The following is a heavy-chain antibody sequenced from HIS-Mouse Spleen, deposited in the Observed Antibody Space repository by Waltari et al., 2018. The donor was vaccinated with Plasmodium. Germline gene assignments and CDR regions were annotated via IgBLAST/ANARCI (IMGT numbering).Heavy chain of an antibody. Sequence: QVQLQQWGAGLLKPSETLSLTCAVYGGSFSGYYWSWIRQPPWKGLEWIGEIKHSGSTNYNPSLKSGVTISVDTSKNQFSLKLSAVTAADTAVYYCARAPIRDAFDIWGQGTMVTVSS. J-gene: IGHJ3*02. D-gene: IGHD3-9*01. CDR2: IKHSGST. V-gene: IGHV4-34*01. CDR3: ARAPIRDAFDI. CDR1: GGSFSGYY.